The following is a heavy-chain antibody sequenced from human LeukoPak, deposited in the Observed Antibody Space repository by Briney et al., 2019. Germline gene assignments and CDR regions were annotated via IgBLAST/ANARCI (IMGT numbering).Heavy chain of an antibody. V-gene: IGHV4-38-2*02. CDR2: IYYSGST. Sequence: SETLSLTCTVSHYSINSGYYWGWIRQPPGKGLEWIGYIYYSGSTNYNPSLKSRVTISVDTSKNQFSLKLSSVTAADTAVYYCARAENKSAKRGLFDYWGQGTLVTVSS. CDR3: ARAENKSAKRGLFDY. CDR1: HYSINSGYY. J-gene: IGHJ4*02. D-gene: IGHD1/OR15-1a*01.